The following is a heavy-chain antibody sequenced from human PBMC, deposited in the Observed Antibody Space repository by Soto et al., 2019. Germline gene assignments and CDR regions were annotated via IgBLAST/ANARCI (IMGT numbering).Heavy chain of an antibody. CDR3: AKSYSGSYFD. J-gene: IGHJ4*02. D-gene: IGHD1-26*01. CDR1: GFSFSNNA. V-gene: IGHV3-23*01. CDR2: ISVNGGST. Sequence: PVGSLSLSCAASGFSFSNNAMSWVRPAPGKGLEWVSSISVNGGSTYYADSVKGRFTISRDNSKNTLYLQMNSLRAEDTALYYCAKSYSGSYFDWGQGTLVTVSS.